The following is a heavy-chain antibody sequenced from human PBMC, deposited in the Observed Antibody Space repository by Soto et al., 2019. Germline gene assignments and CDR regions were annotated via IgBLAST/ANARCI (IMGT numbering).Heavy chain of an antibody. CDR1: GGTFSSYA. CDR2: IIPIFGTA. Sequence: QVQLVQSGAEVKKPGSSVKVSCKASGGTFSSYAISWVRQAPGQGLEWMGGIIPIFGTANYAQKFQGRVTITADESTSTAYIELSSLRSEDTAVYYCAVANYDFWSGYPIYYYYGMDVWGQGTTVTVSS. D-gene: IGHD3-3*01. V-gene: IGHV1-69*01. CDR3: AVANYDFWSGYPIYYYYGMDV. J-gene: IGHJ6*02.